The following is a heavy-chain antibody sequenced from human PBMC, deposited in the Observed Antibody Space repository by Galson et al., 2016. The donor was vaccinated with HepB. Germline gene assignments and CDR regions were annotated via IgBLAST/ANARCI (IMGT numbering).Heavy chain of an antibody. D-gene: IGHD2-8*02. J-gene: IGHJ4*02. CDR3: ARDPLSCTEGYCIEPFDY. CDR1: GFSFNSHS. Sequence: SLRLSCAASGFSFNSHSLCWVRQAPGKGLEWLSYISASGAIINSADSLNGRLSASRDNAQSTLFLQMNSLTAEDTAVYYCARDPLSCTEGYCIEPFDYWGQGTVVTVSS. CDR2: ISASGAII. V-gene: IGHV3-48*04.